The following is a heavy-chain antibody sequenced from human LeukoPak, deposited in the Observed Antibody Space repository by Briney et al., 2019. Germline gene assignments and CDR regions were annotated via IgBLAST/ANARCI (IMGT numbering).Heavy chain of an antibody. Sequence: ASVKVSCKASGYTFTGYFIHWVRQAPGQGLEWMGWMNPNSGNTGYAQKFQGRVTMTRNTSISTAYMELSSLRSEDTAVYYCARGNRQAYYFDYWGQGTLVTVPS. V-gene: IGHV1-8*02. CDR2: MNPNSGNT. CDR1: GYTFTGYF. J-gene: IGHJ4*02. CDR3: ARGNRQAYYFDY.